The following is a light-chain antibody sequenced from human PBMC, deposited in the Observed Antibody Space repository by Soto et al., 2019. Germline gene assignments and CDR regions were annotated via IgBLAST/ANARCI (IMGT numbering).Light chain of an antibody. CDR3: SSYASTSPDV. Sequence: QSVLTQPASVSGSPGQSITISCTGTSSDVGGHNYVSWYQQHPGKAPKLMIHGVTNRPSGVSDRFSGSKSGNTASLTISGLQAEDEADYYCSSYASTSPDVFGTGTKVTVL. CDR2: GVT. CDR1: SSDVGGHNY. J-gene: IGLJ1*01. V-gene: IGLV2-14*01.